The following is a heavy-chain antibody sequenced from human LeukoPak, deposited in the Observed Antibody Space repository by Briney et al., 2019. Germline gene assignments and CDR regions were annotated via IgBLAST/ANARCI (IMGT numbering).Heavy chain of an antibody. CDR3: AREADDGVYYFDY. J-gene: IGHJ4*02. D-gene: IGHD5-24*01. CDR1: GFTFSSYW. V-gene: IGHV3-7*01. Sequence: GGSLRLSCAASGFTFSSYWMSWVRQAPGKGLERVANIKQDGSEKYYVDSVKGRFTISRDNAKNSLYLQMNSLRAEDTAVYYCAREADDGVYYFDYWGQGTLVTVSS. CDR2: IKQDGSEK.